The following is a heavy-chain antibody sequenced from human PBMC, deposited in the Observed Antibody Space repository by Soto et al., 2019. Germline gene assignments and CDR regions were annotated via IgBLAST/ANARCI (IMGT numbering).Heavy chain of an antibody. D-gene: IGHD2-15*01. V-gene: IGHV4-34*01. J-gene: IGHJ5*02. CDR2: INHSGST. Sequence: QVQLQQWGAGLLKPSETLSLTCVVYGGSFSGYYWSWIRQPPGKGLEWIGEINHSGSTNYNPSLKSRVTISVDTSKNQFSLQLSSVTAADTAVYYCARGFRFCSGGSCYSGWFDPWGQGSQVNVSS. CDR1: GGSFSGYY. CDR3: ARGFRFCSGGSCYSGWFDP.